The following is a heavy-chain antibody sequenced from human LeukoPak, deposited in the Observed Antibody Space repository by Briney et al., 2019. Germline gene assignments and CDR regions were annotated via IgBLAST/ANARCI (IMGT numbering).Heavy chain of an antibody. CDR1: GASVSSYY. D-gene: IGHD5-18*01. J-gene: IGHJ4*02. CDR2: IYYSGST. Sequence: SETLSLTCTVSGASVSSYYWSWIRQPPGKGLEWIGYIYYSGSTNYNPSLKSRVTISVDTSKNQFSLKLSSVTAADTAVFYCARVSGVGYSYGIADYWGQGTLVTVSS. CDR3: ARVSGVGYSYGIADY. V-gene: IGHV4-59*02.